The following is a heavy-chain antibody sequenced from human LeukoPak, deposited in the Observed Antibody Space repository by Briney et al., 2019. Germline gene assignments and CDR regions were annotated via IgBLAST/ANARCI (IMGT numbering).Heavy chain of an antibody. CDR3: ASVRLRDGYNPELYYFDY. D-gene: IGHD5-24*01. CDR1: GGTFSSYA. J-gene: IGHJ4*02. Sequence: AASVKVSCKASGGTFSSYAISWVRQAPGQGLEWMGGIIPIFGTANYAQRFQGRVTITADESTSTAYMELSSLRSEDTAVYYCASVRLRDGYNPELYYFDYWGQGTLVTVSS. CDR2: IIPIFGTA. V-gene: IGHV1-69*13.